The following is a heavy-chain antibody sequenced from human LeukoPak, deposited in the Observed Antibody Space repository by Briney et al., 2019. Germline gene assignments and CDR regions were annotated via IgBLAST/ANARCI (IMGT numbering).Heavy chain of an antibody. J-gene: IGHJ4*02. Sequence: SETLSLTCTVSGGSISSNSNYWSWIRQPPGRLLEWIGSISYGGSTYYSPSLESRVTISVDTSKNQFSLKLSSVTAADTAVYYCARQALWFFDHWGQGTLVTVSS. V-gene: IGHV4-39*01. CDR2: ISYGGST. D-gene: IGHD2-21*01. CDR3: ARQALWFFDH. CDR1: GGSISSNSNY.